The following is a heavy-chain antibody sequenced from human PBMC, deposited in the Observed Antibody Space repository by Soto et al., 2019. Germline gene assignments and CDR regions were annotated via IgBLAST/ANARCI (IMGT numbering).Heavy chain of an antibody. CDR1: GFTFSSYG. CDR2: ISYDGSNK. J-gene: IGHJ4*02. CDR3: AKDRGRWLHQPGYYFDY. Sequence: AGGSLRLSCAASGFTFSSYGMHWVRQAPGKGLEWVAVISYDGSNKYYADSVKGRFTISRDNSKNTLYLQMNSLRAEDTAVYYCAKDRGRWLHQPGYYFDYWGQGTLVTVSS. D-gene: IGHD5-12*01. V-gene: IGHV3-30*18.